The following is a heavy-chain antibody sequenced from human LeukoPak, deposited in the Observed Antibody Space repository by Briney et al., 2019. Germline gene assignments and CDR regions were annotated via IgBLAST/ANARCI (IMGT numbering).Heavy chain of an antibody. CDR3: ARVGNGWDLVDY. D-gene: IGHD1-1*01. Sequence: SETLSLTCTVSGGSISSYYWSWXXQPPGKGLEWIGYIYYSGSTNYNPSLKSRVTISVDTSKNQFSLRLSSVTAADTAVYYCARVGNGWDLVDYWGQGNLVTVSS. CDR2: IYYSGST. CDR1: GGSISSYY. J-gene: IGHJ4*02. V-gene: IGHV4-59*01.